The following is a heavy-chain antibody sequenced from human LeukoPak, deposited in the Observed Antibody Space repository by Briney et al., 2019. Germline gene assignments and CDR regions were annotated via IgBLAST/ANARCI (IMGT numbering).Heavy chain of an antibody. V-gene: IGHV3-53*01. CDR2: ISTGGTT. CDR3: ARTTGFLAFAFDV. Sequence: PGGSLRLSCAASGFTVSSNDMSWVRQAPGKGLEWVSAISTGGTTYNADSGKGRFTISRDDSKNTLYLQMNSLRAEDTAVYYCARTTGFLAFAFDVWGQGTMVTVSS. CDR1: GFTVSSND. D-gene: IGHD4-17*01. J-gene: IGHJ3*01.